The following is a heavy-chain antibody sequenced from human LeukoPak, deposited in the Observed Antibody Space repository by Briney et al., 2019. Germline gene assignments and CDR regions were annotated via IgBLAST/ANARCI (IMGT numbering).Heavy chain of an antibody. V-gene: IGHV1-46*01. D-gene: IGHD4-17*01. CDR2: INPSGGST. CDR3: ARYGHSPYFDD. J-gene: IGHJ4*02. Sequence: GASVKVSCKASGYTFTGYYMHWVRQAPGQGLEWMGIINPSGGSTCYSQKFQGRVTMTRDMSTSTVYMDLSSLRSEDTAVYYCARYGHSPYFDDWGQGTLVTVSS. CDR1: GYTFTGYY.